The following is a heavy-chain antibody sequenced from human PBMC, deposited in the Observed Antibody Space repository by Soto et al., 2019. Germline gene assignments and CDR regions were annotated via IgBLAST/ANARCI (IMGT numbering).Heavy chain of an antibody. CDR2: IVVGSGNT. CDR3: AATTRYCSGVSCYHNWFDP. Sequence: SVKVSCKASGFTFTSAAMQWVRQARGQRLEWIGWIVVGSGNTNYAQKFQERVTITRDMSTSTAYMELSSLRSEDTAVYYCAATTRYCSGVSCYHNWFDPWGQGTLVTVSS. D-gene: IGHD2-15*01. J-gene: IGHJ5*02. V-gene: IGHV1-58*02. CDR1: GFTFTSAA.